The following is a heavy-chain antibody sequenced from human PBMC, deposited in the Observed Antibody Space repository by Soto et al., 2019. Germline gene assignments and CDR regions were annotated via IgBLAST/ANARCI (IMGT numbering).Heavy chain of an antibody. Sequence: ASVKVSCKASGYTFTGYYMHWVRQAPGQGLEWMGWINPNSGGTNYAQKFQGWVTMTRDTSISTAYMELSRLRSDDTAVYYCARGNRYSSSRSNWFDPWGQGTLVTVSS. CDR1: GYTFTGYY. J-gene: IGHJ5*02. CDR3: ARGNRYSSSRSNWFDP. CDR2: INPNSGGT. D-gene: IGHD6-6*01. V-gene: IGHV1-2*04.